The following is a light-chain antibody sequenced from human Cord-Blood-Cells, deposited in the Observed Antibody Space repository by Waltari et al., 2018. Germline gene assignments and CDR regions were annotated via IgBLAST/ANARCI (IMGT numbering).Light chain of an antibody. Sequence: DIQLTQSPSFLSASVRDRVTITCRASQGISSYLAWYQQKPGKAPKLLIYAASTLQSGVPSRFSGSGSGTEFTLTISSLQPEDFATYYCQQLNSYPQTFGQGTKVEIK. CDR3: QQLNSYPQT. CDR1: QGISSY. J-gene: IGKJ1*01. CDR2: AAS. V-gene: IGKV1-9*01.